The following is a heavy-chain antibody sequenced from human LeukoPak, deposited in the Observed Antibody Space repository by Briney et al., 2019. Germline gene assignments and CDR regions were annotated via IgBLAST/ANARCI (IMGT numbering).Heavy chain of an antibody. CDR2: ISSSSYI. D-gene: IGHD3-3*01. CDR1: GFTFSSYS. Sequence: PGGSLRLSCAASGFTFSSYSMNWVRQAPGKGLEWVSSISSSSYIYYADSVKGRFTISRDNAKNSLYLQMNSLRAEDTAVYYCARPPRDDFWSGYYGYYFDYWGQGTLVTVSS. CDR3: ARPPRDDFWSGYYGYYFDY. J-gene: IGHJ4*02. V-gene: IGHV3-21*01.